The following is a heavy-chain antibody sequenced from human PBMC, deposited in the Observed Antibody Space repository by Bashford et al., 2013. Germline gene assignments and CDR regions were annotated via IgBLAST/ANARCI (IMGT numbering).Heavy chain of an antibody. CDR3: ARETTEYGDYSDAFDI. CDR2: IIPIFGTA. V-gene: IGHV1-69*01. J-gene: IGHJ3*02. D-gene: IGHD4-17*01. Sequence: WVRQAPGQGLEWMGGIIPIFGTANYAQKFQGRVTITADESTSTAYMELSRLTSDDTAVYYCARETTEYGDYSDAFDIWGQGTLVTVSS.